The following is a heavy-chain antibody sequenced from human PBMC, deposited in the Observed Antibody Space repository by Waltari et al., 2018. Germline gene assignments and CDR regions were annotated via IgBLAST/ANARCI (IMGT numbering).Heavy chain of an antibody. CDR2: IYHSGGT. Sequence: QVQLQESGPGLVKPSGTLSLTCAVSGGSISSSNWWSWVRQPPGKGLEWIGEIYHSGGTNYHPALKGRVTISVYKSKNQCSLKLSSVTAADTAVYYCARVGDCSGGSCYLDYWGQGTLVTVSS. CDR3: ARVGDCSGGSCYLDY. J-gene: IGHJ4*02. CDR1: GGSISSSNW. V-gene: IGHV4-4*02. D-gene: IGHD2-15*01.